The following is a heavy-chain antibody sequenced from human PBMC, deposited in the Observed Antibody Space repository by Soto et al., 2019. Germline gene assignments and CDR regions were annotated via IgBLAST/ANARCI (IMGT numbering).Heavy chain of an antibody. D-gene: IGHD3-22*01. CDR2: ISAHTGSS. Sequence: QVQLVQSGAEVKKPGASVKVSCKASGYTFTSSGMSWVRQAPGQGLEWMGWISAHTGSSEYGQRFQGRDTMTTDTSTSTAYMELRSLRSDDTAVYYCARAFFYQGSDSRGYSFDAFDFWGPGTLVTVSS. CDR3: ARAFFYQGSDSRGYSFDAFDF. J-gene: IGHJ3*01. CDR1: GYTFTSSG. V-gene: IGHV1-18*01.